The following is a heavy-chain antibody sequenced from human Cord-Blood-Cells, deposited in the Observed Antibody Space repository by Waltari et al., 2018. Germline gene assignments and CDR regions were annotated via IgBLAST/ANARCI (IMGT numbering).Heavy chain of an antibody. V-gene: IGHV4-39*01. CDR3: ASHLPLYGDYFDY. Sequence: QLQLQESGPGLVKPSGTLSLTCTVSGGPFSSSSYYWGGNRQPPGKGLEWIGSIYYSGSTYYNPSLKSRVTISVDTSKNQFSLKLSSVTAADTAVYYCASHLPLYGDYFDYWGQGTLVTVSS. CDR1: GGPFSSSSYY. CDR2: IYYSGST. D-gene: IGHD4-17*01. J-gene: IGHJ4*02.